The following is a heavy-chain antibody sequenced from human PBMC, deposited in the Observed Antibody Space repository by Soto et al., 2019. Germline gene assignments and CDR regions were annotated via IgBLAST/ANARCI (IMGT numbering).Heavy chain of an antibody. V-gene: IGHV1-69*02. CDR3: AKANVVTFGGVTRSGMDV. CDR1: GGTFSSYT. J-gene: IGHJ6*02. D-gene: IGHD3-16*01. Sequence: SVKVSCKASGGTFSSYTISWVRQAPGQGLEWMGRIIPILGIANYAQKFQGRVTITADKSTSTAYMELSSLRSEDTAVYYCAKANVVTFGGVTRSGMDVWGQGTTVTVSS. CDR2: IIPILGIA.